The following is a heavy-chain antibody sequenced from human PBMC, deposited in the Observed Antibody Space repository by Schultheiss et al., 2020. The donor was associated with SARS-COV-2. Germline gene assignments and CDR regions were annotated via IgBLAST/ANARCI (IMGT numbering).Heavy chain of an antibody. CDR3: AREVSVDTESRFDP. CDR2: IRYDGSNK. J-gene: IGHJ5*02. D-gene: IGHD5-18*01. CDR1: GFTFSSYA. Sequence: GESLKISCAASGFTFSSYAMSWVRQAPGKGLEWVAFIRYDGSNKYYADSVKGRFTISRDNSRNTLFLQMNSLRADDTAVYYCAREVSVDTESRFDPWGHGALVTVSS. V-gene: IGHV3-30*02.